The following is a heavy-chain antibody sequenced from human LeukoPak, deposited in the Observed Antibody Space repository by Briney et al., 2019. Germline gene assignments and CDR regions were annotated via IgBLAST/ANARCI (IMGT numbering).Heavy chain of an antibody. CDR1: GFTFSSYS. V-gene: IGHV3-21*01. Sequence: PGGSLRLSCAASGFTFSSYSMNWVRQAPGKGLEWVSSISSSSSYIYYADSVKGRFTIFRDNAKNSLYLQMNSLRAEDTAVYYCARDPDYGDSYYGMDVWGQGTTVTVSS. CDR2: ISSSSSYI. D-gene: IGHD4-17*01. CDR3: ARDPDYGDSYYGMDV. J-gene: IGHJ6*02.